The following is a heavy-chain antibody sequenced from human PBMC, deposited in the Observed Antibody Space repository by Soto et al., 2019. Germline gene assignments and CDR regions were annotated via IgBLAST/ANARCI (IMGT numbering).Heavy chain of an antibody. CDR1: GFTFSSYA. CDR2: ISYDGSNK. D-gene: IGHD3-9*01. Sequence: GGSLRLSCAASGFTFSSYAMHWVRQAPGKGLEWVAVISYDGSNKYYADSVKGRFTISRDNSKNTLYLQMNSLRAEDTAVYYCARDPLRYFDWLLSPPGAFDIWGQGTMVTVS. J-gene: IGHJ3*02. V-gene: IGHV3-30-3*01. CDR3: ARDPLRYFDWLLSPPGAFDI.